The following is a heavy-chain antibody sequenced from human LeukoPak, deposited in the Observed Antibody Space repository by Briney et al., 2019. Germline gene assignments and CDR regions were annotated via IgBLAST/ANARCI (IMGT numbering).Heavy chain of an antibody. Sequence: GGSLRLSCAASGFTFSSYAMSWVRQAPGKGLEWVSAISGSGGSTYYADSVKGRFSISRDNSKNTLYLQMNSLRAEDTAVYYCARYYDSSAYRYFEYWGQGTLVTVSS. D-gene: IGHD3-22*01. J-gene: IGHJ4*02. CDR1: GFTFSSYA. CDR2: ISGSGGST. V-gene: IGHV3-23*01. CDR3: ARYYDSSAYRYFEY.